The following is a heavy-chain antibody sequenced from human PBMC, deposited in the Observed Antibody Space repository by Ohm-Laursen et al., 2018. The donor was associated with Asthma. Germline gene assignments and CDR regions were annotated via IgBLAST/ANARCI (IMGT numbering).Heavy chain of an antibody. J-gene: IGHJ4*02. Sequence: SLRLSCSAPGFTFSSYSMNWVRQAPGKGLEWVSSISSSSSYIYYADSVKGRFTISRDNAKNSLYLQMNSLRAEDTAVYYCRMITFGGRDYWGQGTLVTVSS. CDR2: ISSSSSYI. D-gene: IGHD3-16*01. CDR3: RMITFGGRDY. V-gene: IGHV3-21*01. CDR1: GFTFSSYS.